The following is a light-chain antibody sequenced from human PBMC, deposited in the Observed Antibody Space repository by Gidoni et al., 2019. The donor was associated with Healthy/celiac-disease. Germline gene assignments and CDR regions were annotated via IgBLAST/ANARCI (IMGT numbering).Light chain of an antibody. CDR3: QQYESYPYT. J-gene: IGKJ2*01. V-gene: IGKV1-5*03. CDR2: KAS. Sequence: DIQINQSPATLAASVGERVTITCQASQSISSWLAWYQQKPGKAPKLLIYKASSLESGVPSRFSGSGSGTEFTLTISSLQPDDFATYYSQQYESYPYTFXXXTKLEIK. CDR1: QSISSW.